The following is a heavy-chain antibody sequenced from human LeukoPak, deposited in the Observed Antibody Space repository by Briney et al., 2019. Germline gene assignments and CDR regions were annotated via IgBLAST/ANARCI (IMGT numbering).Heavy chain of an antibody. CDR3: ARHPSAVAGKTFDC. V-gene: IGHV4-59*08. J-gene: IGHJ4*02. Sequence: SETLSLTFTVSGGSISSYYWILIRQPPGKGLEWIGYVFYSGSTNYNPSLKSRVTISVDTSKNQISLKLTSVTAADTAVYYCARHPSAVAGKTFDCWGQGTLVTVSS. CDR1: GGSISSYY. D-gene: IGHD6-19*01. CDR2: VFYSGST.